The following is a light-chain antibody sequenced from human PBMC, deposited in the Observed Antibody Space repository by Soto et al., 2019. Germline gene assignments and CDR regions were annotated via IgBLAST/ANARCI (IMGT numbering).Light chain of an antibody. CDR3: QQYDQLPLT. J-gene: IGKJ4*01. Sequence: DIQMTQSPSSLSASVGDRVTITCQASQDIRNYLNWYQQKAGKAPKLLIYDASNLETGVPSRFSGSGSGTDFTFTISSLQPEDIATYYCQQYDQLPLTFGGGTKVEIK. V-gene: IGKV1-33*01. CDR2: DAS. CDR1: QDIRNY.